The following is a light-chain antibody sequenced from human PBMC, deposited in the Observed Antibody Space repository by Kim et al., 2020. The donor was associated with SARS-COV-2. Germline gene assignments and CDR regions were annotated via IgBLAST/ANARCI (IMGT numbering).Light chain of an antibody. CDR3: QAWDSRGYV. CDR1: KVGDKY. V-gene: IGLV3-1*01. Sequence: SVSPGQTASITCSGDKVGDKYACWYQQKPGQSPVLVIYQDSKRPSGIPERFSGSNSGNTATLTISGTQAMDEADYYCQAWDSRGYVFGTGTKVTVL. CDR2: QDS. J-gene: IGLJ1*01.